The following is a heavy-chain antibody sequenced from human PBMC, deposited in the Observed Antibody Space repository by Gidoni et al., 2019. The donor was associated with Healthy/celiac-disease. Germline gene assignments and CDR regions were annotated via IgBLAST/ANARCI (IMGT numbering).Heavy chain of an antibody. CDR3: ARSGYCSSTSCYAGWFDP. D-gene: IGHD2-2*03. CDR2: IYPGDSDT. J-gene: IGHJ5*02. Sequence: EVQLVQSGAEVKKPGESLKISCKGSGYSFTSYWIGWVRQMPGKGLEWMGIIYPGDSDTRYSPSFQGQVTISADKSISTAYLQWSSLKASDTAMYYCARSGYCSSTSCYAGWFDPWGQGTLVTVSS. V-gene: IGHV5-51*03. CDR1: GYSFTSYW.